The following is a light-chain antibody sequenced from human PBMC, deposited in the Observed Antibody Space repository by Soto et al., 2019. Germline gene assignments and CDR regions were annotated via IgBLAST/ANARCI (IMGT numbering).Light chain of an antibody. J-gene: IGLJ1*01. CDR2: EVT. Sequence: QSALTQPPSASGSPGQSVTISCTGTSSDVGGYKYVSWYQQHPGKAPKLMSYEVTKRPSGVPDRFSASKSGNTASLTVSGLQAEDEADYYCSSYAGNNKFVFGTGTKPPS. CDR1: SSDVGGYKY. V-gene: IGLV2-8*01. CDR3: SSYAGNNKFV.